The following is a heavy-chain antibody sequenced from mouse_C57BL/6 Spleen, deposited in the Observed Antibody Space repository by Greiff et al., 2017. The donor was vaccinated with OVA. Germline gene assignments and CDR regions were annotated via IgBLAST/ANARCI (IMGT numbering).Heavy chain of an antibody. V-gene: IGHV1-72*01. CDR1: GYTFTSYW. CDR2: IDPNSGGT. CDR3: ARGGYYGSSLYFDD. J-gene: IGHJ2*01. Sequence: QVQLQQPGAELVKPGASVKLSCKASGYTFTSYWMHWVKQRPGRGLEGIGRIDPNSGGTKYNEKFKSKATLTVDKPSSTAYMQRSSLTAEDSAVYYCARGGYYGSSLYFDDWGQGTTLTVSS. D-gene: IGHD1-1*01.